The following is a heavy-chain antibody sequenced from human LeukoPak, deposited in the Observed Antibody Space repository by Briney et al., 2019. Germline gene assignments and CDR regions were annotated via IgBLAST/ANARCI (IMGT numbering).Heavy chain of an antibody. J-gene: IGHJ4*02. CDR1: GFTFSGSA. CDR2: IRSKANSYAT. D-gene: IGHD1-14*01. Sequence: GGSLGLSCAASGFTFSGSAMHLVRQASGKGLEWVGRIRSKANSYATAYAASVKGRFTISRDDSKNTAYLQMNSLKTEDTAVYYCTSASDHHRDWGQGTLVTVSS. CDR3: TSASDHHRD. V-gene: IGHV3-73*01.